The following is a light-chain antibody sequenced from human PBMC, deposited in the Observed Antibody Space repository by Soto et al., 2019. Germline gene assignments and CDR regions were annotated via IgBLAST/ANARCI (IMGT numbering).Light chain of an antibody. V-gene: IGLV2-11*01. CDR2: DVT. Sequence: QSVLTQPRSVSGSPGQSVTISCTGTSSDIGNYKYVSWYQQKPGKAPKVIIYDVTERPSGIPDRFFGSKFDNTASLTISGLQSDDDADYYCCSYAGNFMFVFGTGTKVTVL. J-gene: IGLJ1*01. CDR1: SSDIGNYKY. CDR3: CSYAGNFMFV.